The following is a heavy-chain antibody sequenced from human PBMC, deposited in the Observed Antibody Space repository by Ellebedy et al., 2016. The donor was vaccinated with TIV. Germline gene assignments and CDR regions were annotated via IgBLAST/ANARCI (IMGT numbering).Heavy chain of an antibody. CDR3: AREDSSGWLYY. CDR1: GGSISSYY. D-gene: IGHD6-19*01. CDR2: IYYSGST. Sequence: SETLSLTXTVSGGSISSYYWSWIRQPPGKGLEWIGYIYYSGSTNYNPSLKSRVTISVDTSKNQFSLKLSSVTAADTAVYYCAREDSSGWLYYWGQGTLVTVSS. J-gene: IGHJ4*02. V-gene: IGHV4-59*01.